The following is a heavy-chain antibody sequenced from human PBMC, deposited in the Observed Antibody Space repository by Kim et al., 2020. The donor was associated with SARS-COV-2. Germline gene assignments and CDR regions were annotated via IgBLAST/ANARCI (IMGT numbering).Heavy chain of an antibody. Sequence: SETLSLTCAVYGGSFSGYYWSWIRQPPGKGLEWIGEINHSGSTNYNPSLKSRVTISVDTSKNQFSLKLSSVTAADTAVYYCASQYYAFWSGFPHYFDYSG. CDR1: GGSFSGYY. D-gene: IGHD3-3*01. J-gene: IGHJ4*01. CDR3: ASQYYAFWSGFPHYFDY. CDR2: INHSGST. V-gene: IGHV4-34*01.